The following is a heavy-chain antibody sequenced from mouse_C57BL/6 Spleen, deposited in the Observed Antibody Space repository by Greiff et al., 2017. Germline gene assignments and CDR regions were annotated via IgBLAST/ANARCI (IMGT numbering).Heavy chain of an antibody. V-gene: IGHV1-52*01. D-gene: IGHD2-4*01. Sequence: QVQLQQPGAELVRPGSSVKLSCKASGYTFTSYWMHWVKQRPIQGLEWIGNIDPSDSETHYNQKFKDKATLTVDKSSSTAYVQLSSLTSEDSAVYYCARGDYDYAMDYWGQGTSVTVSS. CDR1: GYTFTSYW. J-gene: IGHJ4*01. CDR3: ARGDYDYAMDY. CDR2: IDPSDSET.